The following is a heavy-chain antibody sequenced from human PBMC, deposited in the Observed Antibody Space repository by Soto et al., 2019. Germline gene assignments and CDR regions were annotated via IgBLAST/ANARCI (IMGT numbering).Heavy chain of an antibody. CDR1: GYKFTGYA. Sequence: QVQLVQSGAEEKKPGASVKVYCKASGYKFTGYAMHWVRHAPGQRLECMGWMHAGNGNTKYSQKFQGRVTLTSDTSASAAYMELSSLRCADTAVYYCARAVAVAADFDYWGQGALVTVSS. V-gene: IGHV1-3*05. D-gene: IGHD6-19*01. CDR3: ARAVAVAADFDY. J-gene: IGHJ4*02. CDR2: MHAGNGNT.